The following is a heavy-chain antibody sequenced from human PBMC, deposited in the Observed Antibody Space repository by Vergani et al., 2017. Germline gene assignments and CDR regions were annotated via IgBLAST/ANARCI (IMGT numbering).Heavy chain of an antibody. V-gene: IGHV3-23*04. CDR1: GFTFSNAW. CDR3: GTQDIVVVPAAVLEKTLDY. Sequence: VQLVESGGGLVKPGGSLRLSCAASGFTFSNAWMSWVRQAPGKGLEWVSAISGSGGSTYYADSVKGRFTISRDNSKNTLYLQMNSLRAEDTAVYYCGTQDIVVVPAAVLEKTLDYWGQGTLVTVSS. D-gene: IGHD2-2*02. CDR2: ISGSGGST. J-gene: IGHJ4*02.